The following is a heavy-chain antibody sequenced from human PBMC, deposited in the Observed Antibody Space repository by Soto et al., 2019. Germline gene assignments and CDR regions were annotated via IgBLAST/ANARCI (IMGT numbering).Heavy chain of an antibody. V-gene: IGHV3-23*01. Sequence: GGSLRLSCAASGFTFSSYAMYWVRQAPGKGLEWVSGISGGGGSTYYADSVKGRFTISRDNSKNTLYLQMNSLRVEDTAVYYCAKDPTSYDSSAQFDSWGQGTLVTVSS. CDR3: AKDPTSYDSSAQFDS. D-gene: IGHD3-22*01. CDR1: GFTFSSYA. CDR2: ISGGGGST. J-gene: IGHJ4*02.